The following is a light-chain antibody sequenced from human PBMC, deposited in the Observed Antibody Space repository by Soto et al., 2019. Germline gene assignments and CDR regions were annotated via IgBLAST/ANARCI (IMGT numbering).Light chain of an antibody. CDR2: DVS. J-gene: IGLJ1*01. CDR1: SSGVGGYNY. Sequence: QSALTQPASVSGSPGQSITISCSETSSGVGGYNYVSWFQQHPGKAPKLVIFDVSKRPSGISNRFSGSKSGNTASLIISGLQAEDEADYYCCLYTSSSTPYVFGSGTKVTVL. CDR3: CLYTSSSTPYV. V-gene: IGLV2-14*01.